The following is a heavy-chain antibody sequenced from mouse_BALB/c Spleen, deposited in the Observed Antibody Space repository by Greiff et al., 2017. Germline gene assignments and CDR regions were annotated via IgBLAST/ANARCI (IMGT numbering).Heavy chain of an antibody. D-gene: IGHD1-1*01. CDR1: GFNIKDSY. V-gene: IGHV14-3*02. CDR3: ARRVPYDYGSSYEYFDV. Sequence: VQLQQSGAELVKPGASVKLSCTASGFNIKDSYMPWVKQRPEQGLEWIGRIDPANGNTKYDPKFQGKATISADTSSNTAYLQLSSLTSEDTAVYYCARRVPYDYGSSYEYFDVWGAGTTVTVSS. J-gene: IGHJ1*01. CDR2: IDPANGNT.